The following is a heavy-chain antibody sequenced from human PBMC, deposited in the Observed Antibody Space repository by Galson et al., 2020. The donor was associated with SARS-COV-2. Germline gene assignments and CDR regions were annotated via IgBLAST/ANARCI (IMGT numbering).Heavy chain of an antibody. CDR3: AYGVVAGTGY. D-gene: IGHD6-19*01. V-gene: IGHV4-30-2*01. J-gene: IGHJ4*02. CDR1: GTSISSGSYS. CDR2: ISHSGGT. Sequence: SETLSLTCAVSGTSISSGSYSWNWIRQPPGKGLEWIGYISHSGGTYYNPSLKSRVTISIDTSKNQFSLELTSVTAADTAVYFCAYGVVAGTGYWGPGILVTVSS.